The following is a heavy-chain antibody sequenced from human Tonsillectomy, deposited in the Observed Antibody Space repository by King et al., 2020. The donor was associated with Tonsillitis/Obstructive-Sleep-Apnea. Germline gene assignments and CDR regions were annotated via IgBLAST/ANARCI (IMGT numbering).Heavy chain of an antibody. Sequence: VQLVESGGGLVQPGGSLRLSCAASGFTFSSYEMNWVRQAPGKGLEWVSYISSSGSTIYYAESVKGRFTISRDNAKNSLYLLMNSLRAEDTAVYYCASHFCAHSGYYIDVWGKGTTVTVSS. J-gene: IGHJ6*03. D-gene: IGHD3-3*02. CDR2: ISSSGSTI. V-gene: IGHV3-48*03. CDR1: GFTFSSYE. CDR3: ASHFCAHSGYYIDV.